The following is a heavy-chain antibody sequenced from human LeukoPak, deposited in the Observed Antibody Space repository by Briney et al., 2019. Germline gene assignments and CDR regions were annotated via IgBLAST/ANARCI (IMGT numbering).Heavy chain of an antibody. D-gene: IGHD3-22*01. CDR2: ISAYNGNT. CDR3: ARGVPYDTSRYYQPFDY. V-gene: IGHV1-18*01. J-gene: IGHJ4*02. CDR1: GGTFSSYA. Sequence: EASVKVSCQASGGTFSSYAISWVRQAPGQGLEWMGWISAYNGNTNYAQKLQGRVTMTTDTSTSTAYMELRSLRSDDTAVYYCARGVPYDTSRYYQPFDYWGQGTLVTVSS.